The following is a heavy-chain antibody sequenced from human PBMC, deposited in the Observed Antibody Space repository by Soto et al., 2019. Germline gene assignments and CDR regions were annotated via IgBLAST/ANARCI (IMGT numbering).Heavy chain of an antibody. CDR3: ATAGGYSYGYGRGMDV. CDR2: FDPEDGET. CDR1: GYTLTELS. D-gene: IGHD5-18*01. J-gene: IGHJ6*02. V-gene: IGHV1-24*01. Sequence: GASVKVSRKVSGYTLTELSMHWVRQAPGEGREWMGGFDPEDGETIYAQKFQGRVTMTEDTSTDTAYMELSSLRSEDTAVYYCATAGGYSYGYGRGMDVWGQGTTVTVSS.